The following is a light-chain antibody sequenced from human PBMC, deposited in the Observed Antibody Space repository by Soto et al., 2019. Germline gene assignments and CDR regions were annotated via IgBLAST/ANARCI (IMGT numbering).Light chain of an antibody. Sequence: DIQMTQSPSILSASVGDRVTITCRASQIISSRLAWYQQKPGKAPKLLIYDAYNLEGGVPSRFSGSGSGTEITLTISSLQPDDFATYYCQQYNSYSLTFGGGTKVEIK. V-gene: IGKV1-5*01. CDR2: DAY. CDR1: QIISSR. CDR3: QQYNSYSLT. J-gene: IGKJ4*01.